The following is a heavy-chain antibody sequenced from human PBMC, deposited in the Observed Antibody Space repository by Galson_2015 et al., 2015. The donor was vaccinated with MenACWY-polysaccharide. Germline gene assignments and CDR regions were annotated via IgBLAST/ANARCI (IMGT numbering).Heavy chain of an antibody. CDR3: ARSPGGYSSGGQIDS. J-gene: IGHJ4*02. D-gene: IGHD5-18*01. CDR2: IYYSGST. CDR1: GGSLTAYY. Sequence: SGTLSLTCSVSGGSLTAYYWAWIRQPPGKGLEWIGCIYYSGSTKYSPSLNSRVTISVDTSNNQFSLKLSSVTAADTAVYYCARSPGGYSSGGQIDSWGQGSLVTVSS. V-gene: IGHV4-59*01.